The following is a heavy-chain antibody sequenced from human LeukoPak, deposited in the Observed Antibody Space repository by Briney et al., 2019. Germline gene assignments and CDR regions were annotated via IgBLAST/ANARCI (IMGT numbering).Heavy chain of an antibody. CDR3: ATDQGHIAPAFDI. CDR1: GYTFTGYY. CDR2: ISAYNGNT. J-gene: IGHJ3*02. V-gene: IGHV1-18*04. D-gene: IGHD6-13*01. Sequence: ASVKVSCKASGYTFTGYYLHWVRQAPGQGLEWMGWISAYNGNTNYAQKLQGRVTMTTDTSTSTAYMELRSLRSDDTAVYYCATDQGHIAPAFDIWGQGTMVTVSS.